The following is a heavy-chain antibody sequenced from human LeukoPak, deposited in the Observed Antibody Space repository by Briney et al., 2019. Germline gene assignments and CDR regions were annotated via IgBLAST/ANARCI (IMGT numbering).Heavy chain of an antibody. D-gene: IGHD3-22*01. CDR3: AKDEFLSYYDSSGYYLGVNWFDP. Sequence: GGSLRLSCAASGFTFSSYAMSWVRQAPGKGLEWVSAISGSGGSTYYADSVKGRFTISRDNSKNTLYLQMSSLRAEDTAVYYCAKDEFLSYYDSSGYYLGVNWFDPWGQGTLVTVSS. CDR1: GFTFSSYA. J-gene: IGHJ5*02. CDR2: ISGSGGST. V-gene: IGHV3-23*01.